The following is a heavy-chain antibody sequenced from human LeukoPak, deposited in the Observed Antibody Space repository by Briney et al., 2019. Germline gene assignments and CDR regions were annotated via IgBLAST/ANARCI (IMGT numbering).Heavy chain of an antibody. Sequence: SETLSLTCTVSGGSISSYYWSWIRQPPGKGLEWIGYIYYSGSTNYNLSLKSRVTISVDTSKNQFSLKLSSVTAADTAVYYCARVAHYDFWSGYYGNYYYMDVWGKGTTVTVSS. CDR1: GGSISSYY. CDR3: ARVAHYDFWSGYYGNYYYMDV. V-gene: IGHV4-59*01. J-gene: IGHJ6*03. D-gene: IGHD3-3*01. CDR2: IYYSGST.